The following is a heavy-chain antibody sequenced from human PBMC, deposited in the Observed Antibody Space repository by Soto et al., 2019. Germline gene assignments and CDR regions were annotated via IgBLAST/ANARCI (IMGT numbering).Heavy chain of an antibody. CDR2: ISLYSDGT. Sequence: GASVKVSCKTSGYTFSNYGITWVRQAPGQPLEWLGWISLYSDGTNYAQKFQGRVSTTTDTSTTTAYMELRSLRSDDTAAYYCARVVPGAEAWFGPWGQGTLVTVSS. CDR1: GYTFSNYG. V-gene: IGHV1-18*01. J-gene: IGHJ5*02. D-gene: IGHD2-2*01. CDR3: ARVVPGAEAWFGP.